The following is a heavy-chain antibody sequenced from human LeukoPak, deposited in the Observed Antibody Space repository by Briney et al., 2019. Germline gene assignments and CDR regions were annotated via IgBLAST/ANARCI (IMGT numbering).Heavy chain of an antibody. Sequence: PGGSLRLSCAASGFTVSSNYMNWVRQAPGKGLEWVSVIYSTGSTYYADSVKGRFTISRDNSKNTLYLQMNSLRAEDTAVYYCARLEAAVFDYWGQGTLATVSS. CDR1: GFTVSSNY. D-gene: IGHD6-13*01. J-gene: IGHJ4*02. CDR3: ARLEAAVFDY. CDR2: IYSTGST. V-gene: IGHV3-53*01.